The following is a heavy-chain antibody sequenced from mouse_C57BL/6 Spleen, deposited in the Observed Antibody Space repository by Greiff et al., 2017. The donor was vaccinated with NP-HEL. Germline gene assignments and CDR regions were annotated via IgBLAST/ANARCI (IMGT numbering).Heavy chain of an antibody. CDR1: GYTFTSYW. Sequence: QVQLQQPGAELVRPGTSVKLSCKASGYTFTSYWMHWVKQRPGQGLEWIGVIDPSDSYTNYNQKFKGKATLTVDTSSSTAYMQLSSLTSEDSAVHYCARGDYYAMDYWGQGTSVTVSS. CDR2: IDPSDSYT. CDR3: ARGDYYAMDY. J-gene: IGHJ4*01. V-gene: IGHV1-59*01.